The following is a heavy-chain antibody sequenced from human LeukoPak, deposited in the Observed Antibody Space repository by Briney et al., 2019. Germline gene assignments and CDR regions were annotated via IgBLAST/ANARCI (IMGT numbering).Heavy chain of an antibody. CDR1: GFIFSSYA. Sequence: GGSLRLSCAASGFIFSSYAIHWVRQAPGKGLEWVAVISYDGSNKYYADSVKGRFTISRDNSKNTLYLQVNGLRAEDTAVYYCANTRGYGYYFNYWGQGTLVTVSS. CDR2: ISYDGSNK. D-gene: IGHD2-15*01. J-gene: IGHJ4*02. V-gene: IGHV3-30*04. CDR3: ANTRGYGYYFNY.